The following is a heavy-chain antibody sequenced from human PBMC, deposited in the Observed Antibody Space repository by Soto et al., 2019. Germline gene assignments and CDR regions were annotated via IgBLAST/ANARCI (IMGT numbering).Heavy chain of an antibody. CDR3: ARPPHYYGSGSYGMDV. D-gene: IGHD3-10*01. V-gene: IGHV3-11*06. CDR2: ISSSSSYT. CDR1: GFTFSDYY. Sequence: GGSLRLSCAASGFTFSDYYMSWIRQAPGKGLEWVSYISSSSSYTNYADSVKGRFTISRDNAKNSLYLQMNSLRAEDTAVYYCARPPHYYGSGSYGMDVWGQGTTVTVSS. J-gene: IGHJ6*02.